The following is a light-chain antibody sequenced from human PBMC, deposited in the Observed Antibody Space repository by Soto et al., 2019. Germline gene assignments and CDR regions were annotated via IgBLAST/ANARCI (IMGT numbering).Light chain of an antibody. CDR2: GVS. CDR1: SSDVGGYNY. V-gene: IGLV2-11*01. Sequence: QSALTQPRSVSGSPGQSVTISCTGTSSDVGGYNYVSWYQQHPGKAPKLMIYGVSKWPSGVPDRFSGSKSGNTASLTISGLQAEDEADYYCCSYAGSYTWGFGGGTKLTVL. CDR3: CSYAGSYTWG. J-gene: IGLJ3*02.